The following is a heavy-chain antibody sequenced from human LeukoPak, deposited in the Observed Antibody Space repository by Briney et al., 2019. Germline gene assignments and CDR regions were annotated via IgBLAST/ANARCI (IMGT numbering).Heavy chain of an antibody. CDR3: ARLGGDFWSGSIDAFDI. J-gene: IGHJ3*02. V-gene: IGHV4-39*01. CDR1: GGSISSSSYY. D-gene: IGHD3-3*01. Sequence: SETLSLTCTVSGGSISSSSYYWGWIRQPPGKGLEWIGSIYYSGSTYYNPSLKSRVTISVDTSKNQFSLKLSSVTAADTAVYYCARLGGDFWSGSIDAFDIWGQGTMVTVSS. CDR2: IYYSGST.